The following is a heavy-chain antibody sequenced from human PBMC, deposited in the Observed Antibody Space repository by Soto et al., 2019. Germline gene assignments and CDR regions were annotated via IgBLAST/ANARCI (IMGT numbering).Heavy chain of an antibody. D-gene: IGHD6-6*01. J-gene: IGHJ6*03. CDR1: GGTFSSYT. CDR2: IIPILGIA. CDR3: ASCIAARPEGVNYYYYYYYMDG. V-gene: IGHV1-69*02. Sequence: SVKVSCKASGGTFSSYTISWVRQAPGQGLEWMGRIIPILGIANYAQKFQGRVTITADKSTSTAYMELSSLRSEDTAVYYCASCIAARPEGVNYYYYYYYMDGWGKGTTVTVSS.